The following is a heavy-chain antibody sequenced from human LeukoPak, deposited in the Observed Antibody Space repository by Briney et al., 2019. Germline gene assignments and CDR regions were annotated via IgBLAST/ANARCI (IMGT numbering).Heavy chain of an antibody. J-gene: IGHJ4*02. CDR3: ASLIGKDFSLFDY. CDR1: GFTSSSYS. D-gene: IGHD3-10*01. V-gene: IGHV3-30*03. Sequence: GGSLRLSCAASGFTSSSYSMNWVRQAPGKGLEWVALVSNDGENKYYADSVMGRFTISRDNSKNTLYLQMDSLRTEDTAIYYCASLIGKDFSLFDYWGQGTLVTVSS. CDR2: VSNDGENK.